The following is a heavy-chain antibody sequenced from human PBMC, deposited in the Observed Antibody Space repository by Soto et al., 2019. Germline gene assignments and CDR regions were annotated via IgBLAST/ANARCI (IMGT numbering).Heavy chain of an antibody. CDR2: ISGSGTTI. Sequence: ESGGGLVQPGGSLRLSCAASEFIFSSYAINWVRQAPGKGLEWVSYISGSGTTIYYADSVKGRFTISRDYAKSSLYLQMNSLRAEDTAMYYCASFSRMADGYYWGQGTLVTVSS. CDR3: ASFSRMADGYY. CDR1: EFIFSSYA. D-gene: IGHD3-22*01. J-gene: IGHJ4*02. V-gene: IGHV3-48*01.